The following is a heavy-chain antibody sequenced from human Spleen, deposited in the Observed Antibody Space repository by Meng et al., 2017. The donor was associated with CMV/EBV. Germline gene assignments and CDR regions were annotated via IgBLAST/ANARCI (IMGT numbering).Heavy chain of an antibody. J-gene: IGHJ5*02. CDR2: ISSGGST. CDR3: ARGDGYYDILTGYSS. Sequence: GESLKISCAASGFTVSSNYMSCVRQAPGKGLEWVSVISSGGSTYYADSVKGRFTISRDNSKNTLYLQMNSLRAEDTAVYYCARGDGYYDILTGYSSWGQGTLVTVSS. CDR1: GFTVSSNY. D-gene: IGHD3-9*01. V-gene: IGHV3-66*02.